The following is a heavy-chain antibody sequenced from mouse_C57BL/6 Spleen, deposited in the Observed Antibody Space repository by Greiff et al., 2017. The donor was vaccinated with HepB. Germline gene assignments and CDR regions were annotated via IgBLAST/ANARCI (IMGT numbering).Heavy chain of an antibody. V-gene: IGHV1-20*01. CDR1: GYSFTGYF. CDR2: INPYNGDT. D-gene: IGHD1-1*01. J-gene: IGHJ2*01. Sequence: EVKLQQSGPELVKPGDSVKISCKASGYSFTGYFMNWVMQSHGKSLEWIGRINPYNGDTFYNQKFKGKATLTVDKSSSTAHMELRSLTSEDSAVYYCAITTVVQYYFDYWGQGTTLTVSS. CDR3: AITTVVQYYFDY.